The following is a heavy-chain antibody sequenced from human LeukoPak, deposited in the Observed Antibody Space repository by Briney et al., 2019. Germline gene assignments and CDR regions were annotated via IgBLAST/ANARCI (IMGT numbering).Heavy chain of an antibody. CDR3: AKDPRSFVGRPPDS. V-gene: IGHV3-66*01. J-gene: IGHJ4*02. CDR1: GFTVSSNY. CDR2: NYSGGST. D-gene: IGHD2-15*01. Sequence: PGGSLRLSCAASGFTVSSNYMSWVRQAPGKGLEWVSVNYSGGSTYYADSVKGRFTISRDNSKNTLYLQMNSLRAEDTAVYYCAKDPRSFVGRPPDSWGQGTLVTVSS.